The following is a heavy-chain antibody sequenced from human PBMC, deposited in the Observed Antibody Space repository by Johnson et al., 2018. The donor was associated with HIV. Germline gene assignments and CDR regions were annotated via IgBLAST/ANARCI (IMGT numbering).Heavy chain of an antibody. V-gene: IGHV3-30*04. CDR3: TTARTYF. D-gene: IGHD2-8*01. CDR2: ISYDGSNK. Sequence: QVQLVESGGGVVQPGRSLRLSCAASGFTFSSYAMHWVRQAPGQGLEWVAVISYDGSNKYYADSVRGRFTISRDNSKNTLYLQMNSLKTEDTAVYYCTTARTYFWGQGTMVTVSS. J-gene: IGHJ3*01. CDR1: GFTFSSYA.